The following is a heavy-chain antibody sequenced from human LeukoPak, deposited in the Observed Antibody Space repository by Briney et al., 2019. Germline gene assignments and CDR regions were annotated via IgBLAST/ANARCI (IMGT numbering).Heavy chain of an antibody. Sequence: SGGSLRLSCAASGFTFSSYSMNWVRQAPGKGLEWVSAISGSGGSTYYADSVKGRFTISRDNSKNTLYLQMNSLRAEDTAVYYCAKGGKFTMVRGSYDYYYYYMDVWGKGTTVTVSS. CDR3: AKGGKFTMVRGSYDYYYYYMDV. V-gene: IGHV3-23*01. D-gene: IGHD3-10*01. CDR1: GFTFSSYS. CDR2: ISGSGGST. J-gene: IGHJ6*03.